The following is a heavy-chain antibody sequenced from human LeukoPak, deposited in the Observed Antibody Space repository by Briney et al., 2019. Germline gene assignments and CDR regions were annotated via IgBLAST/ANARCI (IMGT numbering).Heavy chain of an antibody. V-gene: IGHV4-59*01. CDR2: IYYSGST. CDR3: ARAFITGTPLDY. J-gene: IGHJ4*02. Sequence: SETLSLTCTVSGGSLSSYYWSWIRQPPGKGLEWIGYIYYSGSTNYNPSLKSRATISVDTSKNLFSLKLSSVTAADTAVYYCARAFITGTPLDYWGQGTLVTVSS. CDR1: GGSLSSYY. D-gene: IGHD1-7*01.